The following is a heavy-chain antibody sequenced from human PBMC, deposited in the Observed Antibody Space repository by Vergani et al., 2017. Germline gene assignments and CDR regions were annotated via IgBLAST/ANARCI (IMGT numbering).Heavy chain of an antibody. Sequence: QVQLVQSGAEVKKPGASVKVFCKASGYTFTGYYMHWVRQAPGQGLEWMGWINPNSGGTNYAQKFQGRVTMTRDTSISTAYMELSRLRSDDTAVYYCARDGLSYCSSTSCHLWTGGYYMDVWGKGTTVTVSS. CDR3: ARDGLSYCSSTSCHLWTGGYYMDV. J-gene: IGHJ6*03. CDR2: INPNSGGT. V-gene: IGHV1-2*02. D-gene: IGHD2-2*01. CDR1: GYTFTGYY.